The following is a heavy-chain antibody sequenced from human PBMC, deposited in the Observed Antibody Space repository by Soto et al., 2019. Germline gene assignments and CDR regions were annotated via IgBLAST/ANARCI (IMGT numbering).Heavy chain of an antibody. CDR2: ISYDGSNK. J-gene: IGHJ6*02. Sequence: QPGGSLRLSCAASGFTFSSYGMHWVRQAPGKGLEWVAVISYDGSNKYYADSVKGRFTISRDNSKNTLYLQMNSLRAEDTAVYYCAKANAVKLGYCSGGSCYGHHYYGMDVWGQGTTVTVSS. D-gene: IGHD2-15*01. V-gene: IGHV3-30*18. CDR3: AKANAVKLGYCSGGSCYGHHYYGMDV. CDR1: GFTFSSYG.